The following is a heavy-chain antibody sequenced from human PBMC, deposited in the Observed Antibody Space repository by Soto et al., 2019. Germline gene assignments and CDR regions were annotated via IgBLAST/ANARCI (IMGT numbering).Heavy chain of an antibody. Sequence: GRSLRLSCAASGFTFSNYWMHWVRQAPGKGLVWVSRIDNDASSTDYADSVKGRFTISRDNTKNTLYLQMNSLRAEDTAVYYCARATSVTTRGVGYWGQGILVTVSS. CDR1: GFTFSNYW. V-gene: IGHV3-74*01. CDR2: IDNDASST. CDR3: ARATSVTTRGVGY. J-gene: IGHJ4*02. D-gene: IGHD3-10*01.